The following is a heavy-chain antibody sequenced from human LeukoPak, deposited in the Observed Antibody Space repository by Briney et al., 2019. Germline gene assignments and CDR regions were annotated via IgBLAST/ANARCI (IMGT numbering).Heavy chain of an antibody. J-gene: IGHJ4*02. Sequence: GGSLRLSCAASGFTFSSYGMHWVRQAPGKGLEWVAVIWYDGSNKYYADSVKGRFTISRDNSKNTLYLQMNSLRAEDTAVYYCARMKWFGELNFDYSGEGTLVTVSP. V-gene: IGHV3-33*01. CDR2: IWYDGSNK. CDR1: GFTFSSYG. CDR3: ARMKWFGELNFDY. D-gene: IGHD3-10*01.